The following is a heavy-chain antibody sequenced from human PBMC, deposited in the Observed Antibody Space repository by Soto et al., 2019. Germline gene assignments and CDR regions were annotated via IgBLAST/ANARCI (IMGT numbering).Heavy chain of an antibody. D-gene: IGHD5-12*01. V-gene: IGHV3-30*18. Sequence: QVQLVESGGGVVQPGRSLRLPCAVSGLNFSTYAMHWVRQAPGKGLEWVAVISFDGINQYYGDSVKGRFTISRDNTKNTLDLQMNSLRAEDTAVYYCVKDERWLQLRGDYWGQGTLVTVSS. CDR2: ISFDGINQ. CDR3: VKDERWLQLRGDY. CDR1: GLNFSTYA. J-gene: IGHJ4*02.